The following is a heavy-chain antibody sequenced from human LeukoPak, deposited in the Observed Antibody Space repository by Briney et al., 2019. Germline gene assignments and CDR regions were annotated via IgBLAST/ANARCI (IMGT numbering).Heavy chain of an antibody. D-gene: IGHD3-10*01. CDR3: AILWGPFDY. CDR2: ISGSGGST. J-gene: IGHJ4*02. CDR1: GYTFSTYA. V-gene: IGHV3-23*01. Sequence: GGSLRLSCAASGYTFSTYAMSWVRQAPGKGLEWVSAISGSGGSTYYADSVKGRFTISRDNSKNTLYLQMNSLRAEDTAVYYCAILWGPFDYWGQGTLVTVSS.